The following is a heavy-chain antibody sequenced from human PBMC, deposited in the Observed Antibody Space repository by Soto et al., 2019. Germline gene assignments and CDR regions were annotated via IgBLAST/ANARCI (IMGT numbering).Heavy chain of an antibody. CDR2: IIPIVGTA. V-gene: IGHV1-69*01. J-gene: IGHJ5*02. D-gene: IGHD3-10*01. CDR1: GGTFSSYA. CDR3: ARDRERYYYGSGFDP. Sequence: QVQLVQSGAEVKKPGSSVNVSCKASGGTFSSYAISWVRQAPGQGLEWMGGIIPIVGTANYAQKFQGRVTITADESTSTAYMELSSLRSEDTAVYYCARDRERYYYGSGFDPWGQGTLVTVSS.